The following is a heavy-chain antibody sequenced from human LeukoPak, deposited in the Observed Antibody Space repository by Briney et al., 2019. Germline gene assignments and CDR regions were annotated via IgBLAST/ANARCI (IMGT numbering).Heavy chain of an antibody. D-gene: IGHD3-10*01. Sequence: KPSETLSLTCAVYGGSFSGYYWSWIRQPPGKGLEWIGEINHSGSTNYNPSLKSRVTISVDTSKNQFSLKLSSVTAADTAVYYCARVLSPRGYYYYMDVWGKGTTVTVSS. J-gene: IGHJ6*03. CDR3: ARVLSPRGYYYYMDV. CDR2: INHSGST. CDR1: GGSFSGYY. V-gene: IGHV4-34*01.